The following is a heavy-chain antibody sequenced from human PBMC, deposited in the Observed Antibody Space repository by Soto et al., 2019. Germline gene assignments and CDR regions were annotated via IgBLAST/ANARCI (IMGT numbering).Heavy chain of an antibody. V-gene: IGHV3-33*01. CDR1: GFTFSGYG. CDR3: ARDGVGGTALWGDRDY. CDR2: IRYDGSNI. Sequence: QVQLVESGGGVVQPGRSLRLSCVASGFTFSGYGMHWVRQAPGKGLEWVAIIRYDGSNIYYADSVRGRFAISRDNSKNTLFLQMDSVGAEDKAVYYCARDGVGGTALWGDRDYWGQGALVTVS. D-gene: IGHD1-1*01. J-gene: IGHJ4*02.